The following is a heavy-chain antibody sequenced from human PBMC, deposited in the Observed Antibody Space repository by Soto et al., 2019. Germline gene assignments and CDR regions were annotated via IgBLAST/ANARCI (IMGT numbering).Heavy chain of an antibody. Sequence: PGDSLKISCKGSGYSFTSYWISWVRQMPGKGLKWMGRIDPSDSYTNYSPSFQGHVTISADKSISTAYLQWSSLKASDTAMYYCARHPRITIFGVVSPAAYGMDVWGQGTTVTVSS. CDR2: IDPSDSYT. D-gene: IGHD3-3*01. CDR1: GYSFTSYW. V-gene: IGHV5-10-1*01. J-gene: IGHJ6*02. CDR3: ARHPRITIFGVVSPAAYGMDV.